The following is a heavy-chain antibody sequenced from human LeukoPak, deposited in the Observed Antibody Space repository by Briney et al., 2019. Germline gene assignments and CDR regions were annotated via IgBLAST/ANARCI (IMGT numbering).Heavy chain of an antibody. V-gene: IGHV3-48*03. D-gene: IGHD3-9*01. CDR1: GFTFSSYE. CDR3: ARDFLYYDILTGYYKALYFDY. Sequence: GGSLRLSCAASGFTFSSYEMNWVRQAPGKGLEWVSYISSSGSTIYYADSVKGRFTISRDNAKNSLYLQMNSLRAEDTAVYYCARDFLYYDILTGYYKALYFDYWGQGTLVTVSS. J-gene: IGHJ4*02. CDR2: ISSSGSTI.